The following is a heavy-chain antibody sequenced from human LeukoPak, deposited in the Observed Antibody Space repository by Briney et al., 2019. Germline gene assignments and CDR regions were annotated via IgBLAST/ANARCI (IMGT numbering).Heavy chain of an antibody. CDR3: ARGRVAYIPQH. D-gene: IGHD5-24*01. CDR2: IYYSGST. J-gene: IGHJ1*01. V-gene: IGHV4-59*01. Sequence: SETLSLTCTVSGGSISSYYWSWIRQPPGEGLEWIGYIYYSGSTNYNPSLKSRVTISVDTSKNQFSLKLSSVTAADTAVYYCARGRVAYIPQHWGQGTLVTVSS. CDR1: GGSISSYY.